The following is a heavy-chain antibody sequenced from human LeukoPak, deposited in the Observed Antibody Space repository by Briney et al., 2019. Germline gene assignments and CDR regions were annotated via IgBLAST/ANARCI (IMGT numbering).Heavy chain of an antibody. CDR1: GFTFSSYV. J-gene: IGHJ6*04. D-gene: IGHD3-10*01. CDR2: ISGSGGST. CDR3: ARAMVRASYGMDV. V-gene: IGHV3-23*01. Sequence: PGGSLRLSCAASGFTFSSYVMTWVRQAPGEGLEWVLGISGSGGSTYYADSVKGRFTISRDNSKNTLYLQMTSLRAEDTAVYYCARAMVRASYGMDVWGKGTTVTVSS.